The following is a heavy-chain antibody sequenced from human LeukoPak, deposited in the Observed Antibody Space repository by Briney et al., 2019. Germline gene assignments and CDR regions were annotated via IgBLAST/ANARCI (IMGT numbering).Heavy chain of an antibody. J-gene: IGHJ3*02. CDR2: IHHSGST. V-gene: IGHV4-30-2*01. CDR3: ARAKDSSGSLIAFDI. CDR1: GGSISSGGYS. Sequence: PSETLSLTCAVSGGSISSGGYSWSWIRQPPGKGLEWIGYIHHSGSTYYNPSLKSRVTISVDRSKNQFSLKLSSVTAADTAVYYCARAKDSSGSLIAFDIWGQGTMVTVSS. D-gene: IGHD3-22*01.